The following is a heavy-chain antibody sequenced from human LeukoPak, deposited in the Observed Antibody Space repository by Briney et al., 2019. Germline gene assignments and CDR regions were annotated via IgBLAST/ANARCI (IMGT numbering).Heavy chain of an antibody. V-gene: IGHV3-23*01. D-gene: IGHD3-3*01. CDR1: GFTFSSYA. Sequence: GGSLRLSCAASGFTFSSYAMSWVRQAPGKGLEWVSATSASGSSTYYADSVKGRFTISRDNSKNTLYLQMNSLRAEDTAVYYCAKVATFGVVEYYFDYWGQGTLVTVSS. J-gene: IGHJ4*02. CDR2: TSASGSST. CDR3: AKVATFGVVEYYFDY.